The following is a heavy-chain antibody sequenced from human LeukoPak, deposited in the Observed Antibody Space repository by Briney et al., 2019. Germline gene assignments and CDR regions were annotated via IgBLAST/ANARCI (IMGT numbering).Heavy chain of an antibody. CDR3: AKNPYEYYFDC. D-gene: IGHD5-12*01. J-gene: IGHJ4*02. CDR1: GYTLTGYY. CDR2: VNPNSGDT. V-gene: IGHV1-2*02. Sequence: GASVKVSCKASGYTLTGYYMHWLRQAPGQGLEWMGWVNPNSGDTNYAQKFQGRVTMTRDTSISTAYMELSRLTSDDTAVYYCAKNPYEYYFDCWGQGTLVTVSA.